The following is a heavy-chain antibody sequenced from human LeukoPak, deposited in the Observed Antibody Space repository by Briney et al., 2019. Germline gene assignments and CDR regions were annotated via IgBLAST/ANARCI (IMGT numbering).Heavy chain of an antibody. V-gene: IGHV1-18*01. CDR3: ARVYSTNYYGSGDRPFLFDY. D-gene: IGHD3-10*01. J-gene: IGHJ4*02. Sequence: ASVTVSRKASGYTCTSYGFSWVRQAPGQGLEWMGWISTYYGNTNYAQKLQDRVTMTTDTSTSTAYMELTSLRSDDTAVYYCARVYSTNYYGSGDRPFLFDYWGQGTVVTVSS. CDR2: ISTYYGNT. CDR1: GYTCTSYG.